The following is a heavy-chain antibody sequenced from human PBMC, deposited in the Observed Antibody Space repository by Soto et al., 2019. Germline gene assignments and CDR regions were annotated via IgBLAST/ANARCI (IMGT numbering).Heavy chain of an antibody. CDR3: ARDLFIAAAGGKGPY. CDR2: ISYDGSNK. Sequence: QVQLVESGGGVVQPGRSLRLSCAASGFTFSSYAMHWVRQAPGKGLEWVAVISYDGSNKYYADSVKGRFTISRDNSKNTLYLQMNSLRAEDTAVYYCARDLFIAAAGGKGPYWGQGTLVTVSS. V-gene: IGHV3-30-3*01. J-gene: IGHJ4*02. D-gene: IGHD6-13*01. CDR1: GFTFSSYA.